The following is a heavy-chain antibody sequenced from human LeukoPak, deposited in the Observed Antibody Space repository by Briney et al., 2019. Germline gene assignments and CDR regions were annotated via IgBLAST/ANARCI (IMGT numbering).Heavy chain of an antibody. J-gene: IGHJ4*02. CDR3: ATVLRRFLEWVYFDY. CDR2: FDPEDGET. D-gene: IGHD3-3*01. V-gene: IGHV1-24*01. Sequence: ASVKVSCKVSGYTLTELSMHWVRQAPGKGLEWMGGFDPEDGETIYAQKFQGRVTMTEDTSTDTAYMELSSLRSEDTAVYYCATVLRRFLEWVYFDYWGQGTLVTVSS. CDR1: GYTLTELS.